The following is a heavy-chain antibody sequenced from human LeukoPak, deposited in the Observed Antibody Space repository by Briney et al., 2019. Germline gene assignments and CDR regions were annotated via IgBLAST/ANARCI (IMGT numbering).Heavy chain of an antibody. V-gene: IGHV3-30*14. CDR2: ISYDGSNK. D-gene: IGHD3-22*01. CDR3: ARGRSYYDSSGPDAFDI. CDR1: GFTFSSYA. Sequence: GGSLRLSCAASGFTFSSYAMHWVRQAPGKGLEWVAVISYDGSNKYYADSVKGRFTISRDNSKNTLYLQMNSLRAEDTAVYYCARGRSYYDSSGPDAFDIWGQGTMVTVSS. J-gene: IGHJ3*02.